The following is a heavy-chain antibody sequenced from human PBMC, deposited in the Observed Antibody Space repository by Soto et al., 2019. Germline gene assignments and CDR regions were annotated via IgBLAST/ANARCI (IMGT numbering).Heavy chain of an antibody. V-gene: IGHV3-23*01. CDR1: GFTFSSYA. D-gene: IGHD3-22*01. J-gene: IGHJ4*02. CDR3: AKSAYYYDSSGYLYFDY. CDR2: ISGSGGST. Sequence: SCAASGFTFSSYAMSWVRQAPGKGLEWVSAISGSGGSTYYADSVKGRFTISRDNSKNTLYLQMNSLRAEDTAVYYCAKSAYYYDSSGYLYFDYWGQGTLVTVSS.